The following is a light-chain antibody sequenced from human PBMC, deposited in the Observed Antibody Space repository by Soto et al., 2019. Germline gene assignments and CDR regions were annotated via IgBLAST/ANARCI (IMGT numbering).Light chain of an antibody. J-gene: IGKJ1*01. Sequence: DIQLTQSPSFLSASVGDRVTITCRASQGSSSYLAWYQQKPGKAPKLLIYAASTLQSGVPSRFSGSASGTEFTLTISSLQPDDFATYYCQQLNSYPWTFGQGTKVDIK. CDR3: QQLNSYPWT. V-gene: IGKV1-9*01. CDR2: AAS. CDR1: QGSSSY.